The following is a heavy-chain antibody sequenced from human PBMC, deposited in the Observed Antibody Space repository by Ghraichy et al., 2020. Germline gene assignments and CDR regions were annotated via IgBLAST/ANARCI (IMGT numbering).Heavy chain of an antibody. Sequence: SVKVSCKASGGSFSSYAISWVRQAPGQGFEWMGGIIPVFGTANYAQKFQGRVTITADESTSTAYMELSSLRSEDTAVYYCARGEDTEMVDYWGQGTLVTVSS. CDR2: IIPVFGTA. J-gene: IGHJ4*02. V-gene: IGHV1-69*13. CDR3: ARGEDTEMVDY. CDR1: GGSFSSYA. D-gene: IGHD5-18*01.